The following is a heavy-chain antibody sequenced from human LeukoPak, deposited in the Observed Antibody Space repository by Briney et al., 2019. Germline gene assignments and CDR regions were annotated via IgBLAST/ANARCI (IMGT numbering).Heavy chain of an antibody. CDR2: INHSGST. CDR1: GGSFSGYY. CDR3: ARHYLLYDSSGYYFC. J-gene: IGHJ4*02. V-gene: IGHV4-34*01. Sequence: SETLSLTCAVYGGSFSGYYWSWIRQPPGKGLEWIGEINHSGSTNYNPSLKSRVTISVDTSKNQFSLKLSSVTAADTAVYYCARHYLLYDSSGYYFCWGQGTLVTVSS. D-gene: IGHD3-22*01.